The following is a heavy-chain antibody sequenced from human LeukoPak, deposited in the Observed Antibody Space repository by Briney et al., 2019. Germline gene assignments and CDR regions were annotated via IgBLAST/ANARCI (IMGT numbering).Heavy chain of an antibody. V-gene: IGHV1-69*01. Sequence: SVKVSCKASGGTFSSYAISWVRQAPGQGLEWMGGIIPIFGTANYAQKFQGRVTITADESTSTAYMELSSLRCEDTAVYYCAREGRHYYDSSGDDYWGQGTLVTVSS. CDR3: AREGRHYYDSSGDDY. CDR1: GGTFSSYA. J-gene: IGHJ4*02. CDR2: IIPIFGTA. D-gene: IGHD3-22*01.